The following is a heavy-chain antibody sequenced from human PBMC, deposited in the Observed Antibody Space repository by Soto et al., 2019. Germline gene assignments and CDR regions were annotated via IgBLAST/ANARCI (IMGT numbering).Heavy chain of an antibody. Sequence: SETLSLTCTVSDASISNYYWSWIRQPPGRGLEWIGHIFYSGSTNYNPALKSRVTISVDTSKSQFSLKLSSVTAADTAVYYCAKDSGYNYGYFRWFDPWGQGTLVTVS. CDR3: AKDSGYNYGYFRWFDP. J-gene: IGHJ5*02. CDR1: DASISNYY. D-gene: IGHD5-18*01. V-gene: IGHV4-59*01. CDR2: IFYSGST.